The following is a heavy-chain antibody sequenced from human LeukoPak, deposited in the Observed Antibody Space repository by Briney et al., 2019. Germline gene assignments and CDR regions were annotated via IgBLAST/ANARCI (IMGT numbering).Heavy chain of an antibody. CDR1: GGSVISGSYY. V-gene: IGHV4-61*01. D-gene: IGHD3-9*01. Sequence: SVTLSLTCTVSGGSVISGSYYWSWIRQPPGKELEWIGYVSHSGNTNYNPSLKSRVTISKDTSKNQFSLKLSSVTAADTAVYYCVREHDWGDFDFWGQGTLVTVSS. J-gene: IGHJ4*02. CDR2: VSHSGNT. CDR3: VREHDWGDFDF.